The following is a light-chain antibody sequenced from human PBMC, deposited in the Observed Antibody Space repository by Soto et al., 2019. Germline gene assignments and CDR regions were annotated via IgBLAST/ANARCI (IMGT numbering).Light chain of an antibody. J-gene: IGKJ1*01. V-gene: IGKV3-11*01. CDR3: QQRTDRPPWT. CDR1: QSIGLA. Sequence: EIVLTKAPATLSLSPGERATLSCRASQSIGLAIAWYQHKPGQAPRLLIFDASQRATGIPARFRGSGSGTDFTLSISSLEPEDFAVYYCQQRTDRPPWTVGQGTMVDIK. CDR2: DAS.